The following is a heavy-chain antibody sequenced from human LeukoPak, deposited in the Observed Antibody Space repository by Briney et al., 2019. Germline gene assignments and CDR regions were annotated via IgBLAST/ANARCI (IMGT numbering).Heavy chain of an antibody. V-gene: IGHV1-2*04. CDR1: GYTFTGDY. CDR3: ARDFGHGDYYYGMDV. Sequence: ASVKVSCKGSGYTFTGDYMHWVGQAPGQGLEWMGWINPNSGGTNYAQKFQGWVTMTRDTSISTAYMELSRLRSDDTAVYYCARDFGHGDYYYGMDVWGKGTTVTVSS. J-gene: IGHJ6*04. CDR2: INPNSGGT. D-gene: IGHD3-3*01.